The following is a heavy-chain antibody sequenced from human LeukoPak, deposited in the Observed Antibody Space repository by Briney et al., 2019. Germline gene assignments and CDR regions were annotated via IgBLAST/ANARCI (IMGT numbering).Heavy chain of an antibody. CDR2: IYPGDSDT. V-gene: IGHV5-51*01. D-gene: IGHD3-10*01. CDR3: ARLGAMVRGVIGWFDP. J-gene: IGHJ5*02. Sequence: NRGESLKISCKGSGYSFTSYWIGWVRQMPGKGLEWMGIIYPGDSDTRYSPSFQGQVTISADKSISTAYLQWSSLKASDTAMYYCARLGAMVRGVIGWFDPWGQGTLVTVSS. CDR1: GYSFTSYW.